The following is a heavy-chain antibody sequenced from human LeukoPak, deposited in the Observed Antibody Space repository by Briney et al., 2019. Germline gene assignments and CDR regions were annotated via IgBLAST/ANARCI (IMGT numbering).Heavy chain of an antibody. CDR2: IYYSGST. Sequence: SQTLSLTCTVSGGSISSGDYYWSWIRQPPGKGLEWIGYIYYSGSTYYNPSLKSRVTISVDTSKNQFSLKLSSVTAADTAVYYCARVEDFWSGYSCHWGQGTLVTVSS. CDR3: ARVEDFWSGYSCH. CDR1: GGSISSGDYY. V-gene: IGHV4-30-4*08. J-gene: IGHJ4*02. D-gene: IGHD3-3*01.